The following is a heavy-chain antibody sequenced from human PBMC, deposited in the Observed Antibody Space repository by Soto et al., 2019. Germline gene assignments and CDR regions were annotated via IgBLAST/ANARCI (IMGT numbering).Heavy chain of an antibody. CDR1: GFTFKNFA. Sequence: QVQLVESGGGVVQPGRSLRLSCAASGFTFKNFAMHWVRQAPGKGLEWVAMIWYDAIGKYYADSVKGRFTISRDHSKNTLSLQMDSLRAEDTAVYFCARDWHAGIFDYWGQGTPVTVSS. D-gene: IGHD6-13*01. V-gene: IGHV3-33*01. CDR2: IWYDAIGK. CDR3: ARDWHAGIFDY. J-gene: IGHJ4*02.